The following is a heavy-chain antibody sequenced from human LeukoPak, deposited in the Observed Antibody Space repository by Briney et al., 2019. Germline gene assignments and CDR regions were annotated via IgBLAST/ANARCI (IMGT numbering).Heavy chain of an antibody. Sequence: PGRSLRLSCAASGFTFSSFGMHWVRQAPGKGLEWVAVISHDGSNKYYADSVRGRFTISRDNSKHTLYLQMNSLRGDDTAVYYCAKDPGEMATNYYFDYWGQGTLVTVSS. V-gene: IGHV3-30*18. CDR2: ISHDGSNK. CDR3: AKDPGEMATNYYFDY. CDR1: GFTFSSFG. J-gene: IGHJ4*02. D-gene: IGHD5-24*01.